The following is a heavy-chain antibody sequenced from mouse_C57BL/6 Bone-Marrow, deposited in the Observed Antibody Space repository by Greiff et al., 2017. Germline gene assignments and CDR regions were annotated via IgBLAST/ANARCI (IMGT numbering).Heavy chain of an antibody. D-gene: IGHD1-1*01. J-gene: IGHJ4*01. V-gene: IGHV1-22*01. CDR1: GYTFTDYN. Sequence: EVQLQQSGPELVKPGASVTMSCKASGYTFTDYNMHWVKQSHGKSLEWIGYINPNNGGTSYNQKFKGKATLTVNKSSSTAYMELRSLTSEDSSVYYCAKVYYGSIHYSMDYWGQGTSVTVSS. CDR2: INPNNGGT. CDR3: AKVYYGSIHYSMDY.